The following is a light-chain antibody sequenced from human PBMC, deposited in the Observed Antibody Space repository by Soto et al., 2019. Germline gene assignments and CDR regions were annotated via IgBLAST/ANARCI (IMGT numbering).Light chain of an antibody. J-gene: IGLJ1*01. CDR2: SNN. CDR1: SSHIGSNT. CDR3: AVWDDSLNGRYV. V-gene: IGLV1-44*01. Sequence: QSVLTQPPSASGTPGQRVIISCSGSSSHIGSNTVNWYQQLPGTAPKLLIYSNNQRPSGVPDRFSGSKSGTSASLAISGLQSEDEADYYCAVWDDSLNGRYVFGTGTKLTVL.